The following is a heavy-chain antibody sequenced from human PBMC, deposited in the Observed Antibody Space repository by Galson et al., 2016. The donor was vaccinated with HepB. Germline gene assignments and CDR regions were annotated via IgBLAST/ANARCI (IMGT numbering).Heavy chain of an antibody. V-gene: IGHV3-30*18. Sequence: SLRLSCAASGFTFSGHGMHWVRQAPGGGLEWVAVISNDGSDKQYVDSVKGRFTVSRDNSKNTLFLQMNSLRVEDTAVYYCAKLDCGRNCPRDYWGQGTQGTVAS. CDR1: GFTFSGHG. D-gene: IGHD2-21*02. CDR2: ISNDGSDK. CDR3: AKLDCGRNCPRDY. J-gene: IGHJ4*02.